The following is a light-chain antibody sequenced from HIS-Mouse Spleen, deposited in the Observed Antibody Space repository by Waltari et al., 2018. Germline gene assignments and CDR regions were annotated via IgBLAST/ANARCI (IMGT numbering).Light chain of an antibody. J-gene: IGLJ1*01. CDR3: SSYAGSNNYV. Sequence: QSALTQPPSASGSPGQSVTISCTGTSSDVGCYNYVSWYQPHPGKAPKLTIYEVSKRPSGVPDRFSGSKSGNTASLTVSGLQAEDEADYYCSSYAGSNNYVFGTGTKVTVL. V-gene: IGLV2-8*01. CDR2: EVS. CDR1: SSDVGCYNY.